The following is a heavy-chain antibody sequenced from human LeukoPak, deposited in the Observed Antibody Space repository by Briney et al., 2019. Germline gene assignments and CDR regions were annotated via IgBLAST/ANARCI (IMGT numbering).Heavy chain of an antibody. V-gene: IGHV3-7*01. CDR2: IKQDGSEK. Sequence: GGSLRLSCAASGFTFSSDWMSWVRQAPGKGLEWVANIKQDGSEKYYVDSVKGRFTISRDNAKNSLYLQMNSLRAEDTAVYYCARESSGSSSWEYYYYYYMDVWGKGTTVTVSS. D-gene: IGHD6-13*01. CDR3: ARESSGSSSWEYYYYYYMDV. CDR1: GFTFSSDW. J-gene: IGHJ6*03.